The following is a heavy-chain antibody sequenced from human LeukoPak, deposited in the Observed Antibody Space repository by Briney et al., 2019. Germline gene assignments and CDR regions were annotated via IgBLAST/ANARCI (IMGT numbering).Heavy chain of an antibody. J-gene: IGHJ4*02. CDR1: GYTFTSYA. D-gene: IGHD3-10*01. CDR2: INAGNGNT. Sequence: GASVKVSCKASGYTFTSYAMHWVRQAPGQRLEWMGWINAGNGNTKYSQKFQGRVTITRDTSASTAYMELSSLRSEDTAVYYCARARVRGSGSYYNVFPYFDYWGQGTLVTVSS. CDR3: ARARVRGSGSYYNVFPYFDY. V-gene: IGHV1-3*01.